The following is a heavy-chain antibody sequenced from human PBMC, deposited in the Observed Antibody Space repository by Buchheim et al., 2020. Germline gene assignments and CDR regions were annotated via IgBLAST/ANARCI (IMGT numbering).Heavy chain of an antibody. V-gene: IGHV3-73*01. CDR2: IRSKANSYAT. CDR3: TRHYDILTDGNNWFDP. D-gene: IGHD3-9*01. CDR1: GFTFSGSA. Sequence: EVQLVESGGGLVQPGGSLKLSCAASGFTFSGSAMHWVRQASGKGLEWVGRIRSKANSYATAYAASVKGRFTISRDESKNTAYLQMNSLKTEDTAVYYCTRHYDILTDGNNWFDPWGQGTL. J-gene: IGHJ5*02.